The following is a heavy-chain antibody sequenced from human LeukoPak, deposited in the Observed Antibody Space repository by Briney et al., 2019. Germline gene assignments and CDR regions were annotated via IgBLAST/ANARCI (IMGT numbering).Heavy chain of an antibody. CDR2: IYHSGST. D-gene: IGHD1-26*01. Sequence: RASGTLSLTCAVYGGSISSSNWWSWVRQPPGKGLEWIGEIYHSGSTNYNPSLKSRVTISVDKSKNQFSLKLRSVTAADTAFYYCARGKSRGSHIDYWGQGTLVTVSS. J-gene: IGHJ4*02. V-gene: IGHV4-4*02. CDR1: GGSISSSNW. CDR3: ARGKSRGSHIDY.